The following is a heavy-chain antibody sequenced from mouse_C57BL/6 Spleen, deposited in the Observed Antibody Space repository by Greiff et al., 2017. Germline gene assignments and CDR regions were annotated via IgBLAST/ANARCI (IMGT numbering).Heavy chain of an antibody. V-gene: IGHV1-9*01. CDR2: IFPGSGST. CDR1: GYTFTGYW. CDR3: ARERSNYHVPYYCDY. D-gene: IGHD2-5*01. Sequence: QVQLQQSGAELMKPGASVKLSCKATGYTFTGYWIEWVKQRPGHGLEWIGEIFPGSGSTNSNEKFKGKATFTADTSSNTAYLQLSSLPTEDSAFDYSARERSNYHVPYYCDYWGQGTTLTVSS. J-gene: IGHJ2*01.